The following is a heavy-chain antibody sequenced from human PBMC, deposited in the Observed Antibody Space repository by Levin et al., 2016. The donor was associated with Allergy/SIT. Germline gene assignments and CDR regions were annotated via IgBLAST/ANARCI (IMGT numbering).Heavy chain of an antibody. V-gene: IGHV4-34*01. J-gene: IGHJ6*02. D-gene: IGHD3-10*01. CDR2: INHSGST. Sequence: WIRQPPGKGLEWIGEINHSGSTNYNPSLKSRVTISVDTSKNQFSLKLSSVTAADTAVYYCARPMVRGVIEDYYYYYGMDVWGQGTTVTVSS. CDR3: ARPMVRGVIEDYYYYYGMDV.